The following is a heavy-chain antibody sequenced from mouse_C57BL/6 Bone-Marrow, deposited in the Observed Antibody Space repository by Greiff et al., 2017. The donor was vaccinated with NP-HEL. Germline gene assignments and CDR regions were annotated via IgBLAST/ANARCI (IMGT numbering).Heavy chain of an antibody. CDR1: GYAFSSSW. CDR3: ARWAYYYGSSPVDFDY. V-gene: IGHV1-82*01. CDR2: IYPGDGDT. Sequence: VKLQESGPELVKPGASVKISCKASGYAFSSSWMNWVKQRPGKGLEWIGRIYPGDGDTNYNGKFKGKATLTADKSSSTAYMQLSSLTSEDSAVYFCARWAYYYGSSPVDFDYWGQGTTVTVSS. J-gene: IGHJ2*01. D-gene: IGHD1-1*01.